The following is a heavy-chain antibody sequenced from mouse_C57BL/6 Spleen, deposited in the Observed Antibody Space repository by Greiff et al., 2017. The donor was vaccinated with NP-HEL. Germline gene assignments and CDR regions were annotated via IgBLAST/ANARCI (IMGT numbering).Heavy chain of an antibody. Sequence: QVQLQQPGAELVMPGASVKLSCKASGYTFTSYWMHWVKQRPGQGLEWIGEIDPSDSYTNYNQKFKGKSTLTVDKSSSTAYMQLSSLTSEDSAVDYCARGYGSSPFAYWGQGTLVTVSA. CDR3: ARGYGSSPFAY. D-gene: IGHD1-1*01. CDR1: GYTFTSYW. J-gene: IGHJ3*01. CDR2: IDPSDSYT. V-gene: IGHV1-69*01.